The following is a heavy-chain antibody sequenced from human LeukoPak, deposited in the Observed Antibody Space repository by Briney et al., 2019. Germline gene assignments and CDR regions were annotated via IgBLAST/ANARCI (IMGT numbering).Heavy chain of an antibody. V-gene: IGHV5-51*01. CDR3: ARVGAFCVGDCYNHDY. CDR1: GYNFPTYW. Sequence: GESLKISCKGSGYNFPTYWVAWVRHVPGKGLEWMGIIYPGDSDTRYSPSFQGQVTISADKSITTAYLQWSSLKASDTAMYYCARVGAFCVGDCYNHDYLGQGTLVTVSS. D-gene: IGHD2-21*02. J-gene: IGHJ4*02. CDR2: IYPGDSDT.